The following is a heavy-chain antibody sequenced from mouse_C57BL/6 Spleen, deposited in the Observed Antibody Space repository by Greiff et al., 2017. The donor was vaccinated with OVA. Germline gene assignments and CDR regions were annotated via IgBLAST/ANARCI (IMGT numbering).Heavy chain of an antibody. D-gene: IGHD4-1*01. CDR2: IHPNSGST. J-gene: IGHJ2*01. V-gene: IGHV1-64*01. CDR1: GYTFTSYW. Sequence: QVQLKQPGAELVKPGASVKLSCKASGYTFTSYWMHWVKQRPGQGLEWIGMIHPNSGSTNYNAKFKRKATLTVDKSSSTAYMQLSSLTSEDSAVYHCARTANWGFDYWGQGTTLTVSS. CDR3: ARTANWGFDY.